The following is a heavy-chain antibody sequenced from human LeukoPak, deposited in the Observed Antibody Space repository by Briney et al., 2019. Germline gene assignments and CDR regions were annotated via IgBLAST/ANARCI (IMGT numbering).Heavy chain of an antibody. CDR2: IKPEGSEK. D-gene: IGHD6-19*01. CDR1: GFTLCNYW. CDR3: ARDRPIGWYLQYYFNY. V-gene: IGHV3-7*04. Sequence: GGSLRLSCVVSGFTLCNYWMSCVRQAPGKGLEWVVNIKPEGSEKNYVDSVKGRFTISRDNAKNSLYLQMNSLRAEDTAVYYCARDRPIGWYLQYYFNYWGQGNLVTVPS. J-gene: IGHJ4*02.